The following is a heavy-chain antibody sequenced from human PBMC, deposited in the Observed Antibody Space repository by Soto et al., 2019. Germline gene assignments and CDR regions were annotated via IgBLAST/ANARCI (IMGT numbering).Heavy chain of an antibody. Sequence: QVQLVESGGGVVQPGRSLRLSCAASGFTFSHYGIHWVRQAPGKGLEWLAVISYDGSNKHYADSVKGRFTVSRDNSKNQLYLQMNSLRADDTAVYFCARYSGKYQGPIDYWGQGALVTVSS. J-gene: IGHJ4*02. CDR2: ISYDGSNK. V-gene: IGHV3-30*03. D-gene: IGHD1-26*01. CDR1: GFTFSHYG. CDR3: ARYSGKYQGPIDY.